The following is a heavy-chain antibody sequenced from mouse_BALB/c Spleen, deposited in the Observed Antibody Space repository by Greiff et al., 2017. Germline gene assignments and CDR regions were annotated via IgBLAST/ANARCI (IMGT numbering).Heavy chain of an antibody. J-gene: IGHJ4*01. D-gene: IGHD1-1*01. CDR2: ISYSGST. Sequence: EVKVEESGPGLVKPSQSLSLTCTVTGYSITSDYAWNWIRQFPGNKLEWMGYISYSGSTSYNPSLKSRISITRDTSKNQFFLQLNSVTTEDTATYYCAREVGISVDYWGQGTSVTVSS. CDR1: GYSITSDYA. CDR3: AREVGISVDY. V-gene: IGHV3-2*02.